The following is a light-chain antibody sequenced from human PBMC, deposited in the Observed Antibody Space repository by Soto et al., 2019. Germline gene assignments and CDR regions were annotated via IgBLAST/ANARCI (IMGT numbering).Light chain of an antibody. CDR2: DAS. CDR1: HDITSF. CDR3: QHCDYLPI. Sequence: DIQMTQSPSSLSASVGDRVTITCQASHDITSFLNWYQHKPGRAPKLLIYDASILEAGVPTRFSGSGSGTHFTFTISSLQXEDVATYYCQHCDYLPIFGPGTTVDFK. V-gene: IGKV1-33*01. J-gene: IGKJ3*01.